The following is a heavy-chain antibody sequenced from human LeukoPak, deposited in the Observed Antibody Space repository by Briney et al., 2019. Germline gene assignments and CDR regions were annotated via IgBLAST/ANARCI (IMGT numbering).Heavy chain of an antibody. CDR2: ISYDGSNK. Sequence: GGSLRLSCAASGFTFSSYGMHWVRQAPGKGLEWVAVISYDGSNKYYADSVKGRFTISRDNSKNTLYLQMNSLSAEDTAVYYCAKAYDSSGKNWFDPWGQGTLVTVSS. J-gene: IGHJ5*02. CDR3: AKAYDSSGKNWFDP. V-gene: IGHV3-30*18. D-gene: IGHD3-22*01. CDR1: GFTFSSYG.